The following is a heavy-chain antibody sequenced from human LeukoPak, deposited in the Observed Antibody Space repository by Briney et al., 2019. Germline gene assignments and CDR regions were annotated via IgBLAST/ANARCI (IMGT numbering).Heavy chain of an antibody. CDR2: IYTSGST. CDR1: GGSISSGSYY. J-gene: IGHJ4*02. V-gene: IGHV4-61*02. Sequence: PSETLSLTCTVSGGSISSGSYYWSWIRQPAGKGLEWIGRIYTSGSTNYNPSLKSRVTISVDTSKNQFSLKLSSVTAADTAVYYCAGDSGSYYGVDYWGQGTLVTVSS. D-gene: IGHD1-26*01. CDR3: AGDSGSYYGVDY.